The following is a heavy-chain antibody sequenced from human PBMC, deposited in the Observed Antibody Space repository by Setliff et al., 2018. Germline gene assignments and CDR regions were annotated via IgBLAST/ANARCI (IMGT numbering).Heavy chain of an antibody. Sequence: SETLSLICGVSGGGGSFSAYYWSWIRQPPGKGLEWIGEISPGGSTIYNPSLRSRVTMSVDTAKNRFSLNLTSVTAADTAVYYCATSGFCSAGSCYSFDDWGQGALVTVSS. CDR3: ATSGFCSAGSCYSFDD. CDR1: GGGGSFSAYY. V-gene: IGHV4-34*01. J-gene: IGHJ4*02. D-gene: IGHD6-19*01. CDR2: ISPGGST.